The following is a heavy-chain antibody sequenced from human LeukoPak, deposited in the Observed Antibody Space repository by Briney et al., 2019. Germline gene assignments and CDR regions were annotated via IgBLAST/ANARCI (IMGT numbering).Heavy chain of an antibody. Sequence: GGSLRLSCAASGFTFSSYGMHWVRQAPGEGLEWVAVISYDGSNKYYADSVKGRFTISRDNSKNTLYLQMNSLRAEDTAVYYCARRYFDYWGQGTLVTVSS. CDR2: ISYDGSNK. V-gene: IGHV3-30*03. CDR3: ARRYFDY. CDR1: GFTFSSYG. J-gene: IGHJ4*02.